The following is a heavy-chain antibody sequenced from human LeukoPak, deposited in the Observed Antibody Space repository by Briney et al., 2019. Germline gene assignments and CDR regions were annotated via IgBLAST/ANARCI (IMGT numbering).Heavy chain of an antibody. J-gene: IGHJ4*02. CDR3: ARFRTWGDKAFDY. CDR1: GFTFSSYS. Sequence: GGSLRLSCAASGFTFSSYSMNWVRQAPGKGLEWVSSISSSSSYIYYADSVKGRFTISRDSAKNSLYLQMNSLRAEDTAVYYCARFRTWGDKAFDYWGQGTLVTVSS. V-gene: IGHV3-21*01. CDR2: ISSSSSYI. D-gene: IGHD2-21*02.